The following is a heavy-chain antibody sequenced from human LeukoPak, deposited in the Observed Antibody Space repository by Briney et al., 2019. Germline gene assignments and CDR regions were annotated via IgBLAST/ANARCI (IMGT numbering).Heavy chain of an antibody. CDR2: ISGSGGST. V-gene: IGHV3-23*01. D-gene: IGHD1-14*01. Sequence: PGGSLRLSCAASGFTFSSYAMSWVRQAPGKGLEWVSAISGSGGSTYYADSVKSRFTISRDNSKNTLYLQMNSLRAEDTAVYYCATDYNSVGYYYYYYMDVWGKGTTVTVSS. J-gene: IGHJ6*03. CDR3: ATDYNSVGYYYYYYMDV. CDR1: GFTFSSYA.